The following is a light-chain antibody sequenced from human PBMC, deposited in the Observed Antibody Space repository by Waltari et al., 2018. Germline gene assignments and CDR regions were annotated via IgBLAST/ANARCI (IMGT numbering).Light chain of an antibody. CDR1: SSDLGGYNY. CDR2: EVT. CDR3: SSYAGSNTVV. V-gene: IGLV2-8*01. Sequence: QSALTQPPSTSGSPGQSVTISCTGTSSDLGGYNYVSWYQQHPGKAPKLLIHEVTTRPSGVPARFSGSKSGNTASLTVSGLQTEDEAYYYCSSYAGSNTVVFGGGTKLTVL. J-gene: IGLJ2*01.